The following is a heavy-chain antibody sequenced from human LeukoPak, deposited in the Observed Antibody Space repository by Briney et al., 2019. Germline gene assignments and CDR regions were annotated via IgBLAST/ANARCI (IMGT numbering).Heavy chain of an antibody. CDR1: GYTFTSYA. D-gene: IGHD3-22*01. J-gene: IGHJ4*02. CDR2: INAGNGNT. V-gene: IGHV1-3*01. CDR3: ARDGYYYDSSGYYYG. Sequence: ASVKVSCKASGYTFTSYAMHWVRQAPGQRLEWMGWINAGNGNTKYSQKFQGRVTITRDTSASTAYMELSSLRSEDTAVYYCARDGYYYDSSGYYYGWGQGTLVTVSS.